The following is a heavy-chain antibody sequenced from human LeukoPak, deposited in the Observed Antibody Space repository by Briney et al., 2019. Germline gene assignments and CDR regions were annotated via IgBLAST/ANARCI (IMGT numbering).Heavy chain of an antibody. CDR1: GYTFTGYY. J-gene: IGHJ4*02. CDR3: ARGPKWPSVYSSSWYY. Sequence: GASVKVSCKASGYTFTGYYMHWVRQAPGQGLEWMGWINPNSGGTNYAQKFQGWVTMTRDTSISTDYMELSRLRSDDTAVYYCARGPKWPSVYSSSWYYWGQGTLVTVPS. CDR2: INPNSGGT. D-gene: IGHD6-13*01. V-gene: IGHV1-2*04.